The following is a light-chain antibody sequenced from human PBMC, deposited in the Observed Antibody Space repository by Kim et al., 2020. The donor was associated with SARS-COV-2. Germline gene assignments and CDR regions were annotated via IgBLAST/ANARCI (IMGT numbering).Light chain of an antibody. CDR1: QSVNRN. Sequence: EIVVTQSPATLSLSPGERATLSCRASQSVNRNLAWYQQKPGQAPRLLIYAASTRATGIPDRFSGSGSGTEFTLTISSLQSEDFAFYYCQQYNNWPPWTFGQGTKLEI. V-gene: IGKV3-15*01. CDR3: QQYNNWPPWT. CDR2: AAS. J-gene: IGKJ1*01.